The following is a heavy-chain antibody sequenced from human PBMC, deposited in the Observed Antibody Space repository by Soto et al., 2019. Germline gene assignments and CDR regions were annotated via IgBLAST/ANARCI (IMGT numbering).Heavy chain of an antibody. J-gene: IGHJ5*02. V-gene: IGHV1-69*13. CDR2: IIPIFGTA. CDR3: ARVRDYGSGSYYTNWFDP. CDR1: GGTFSSYA. Sequence: SVKVSCKASGGTFSSYAISWVRQAPGQGLEWMGGIIPIFGTANYAQKFQGRVTITADESTSTAYMELSSLRSEDTAVYYCARVRDYGSGSYYTNWFDPWGQGTLVTVSS. D-gene: IGHD3-10*01.